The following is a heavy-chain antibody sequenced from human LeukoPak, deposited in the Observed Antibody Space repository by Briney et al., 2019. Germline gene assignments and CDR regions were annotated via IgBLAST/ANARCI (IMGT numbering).Heavy chain of an antibody. CDR3: ARDPVANYYYMDV. V-gene: IGHV1-2*02. CDR2: INPNSGGT. D-gene: IGHD5-12*01. CDR1: GYTFTGYY. Sequence: ASVKVSCKASGYTFTGYYMHWVRQAPGQGLEWMGWINPNSGGTNYAQKFQGRVTMTRDTSISTAYMELSRLRSDDTAVYYCARDPVANYYYMDVWGKGTTVTISS. J-gene: IGHJ6*03.